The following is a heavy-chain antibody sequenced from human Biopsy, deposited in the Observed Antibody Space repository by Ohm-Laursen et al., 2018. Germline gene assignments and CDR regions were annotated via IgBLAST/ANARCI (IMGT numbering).Heavy chain of an antibody. CDR1: SYTFTDYN. J-gene: IGHJ4*02. D-gene: IGHD2-8*01. CDR3: ARDPLNGHKHFDY. CDR2: INCKTGAT. V-gene: IGHV1-2*02. Sequence: ASVKVSCKASSYTFTDYNIHWMRQAPGQGLEWLGYINCKTGATNYAQKFQGTVTMTRDTSISTAYLALGSLRSADPAIYYCARDPLNGHKHFDYWGQGPLVTVSS.